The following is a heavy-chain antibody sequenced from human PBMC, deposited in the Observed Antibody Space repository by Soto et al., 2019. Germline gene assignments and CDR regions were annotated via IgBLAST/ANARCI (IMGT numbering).Heavy chain of an antibody. D-gene: IGHD2-21*02. CDR3: ARDSLGCGGDCSRGDFDY. CDR2: ISSSSSTI. CDR1: GFTFSSYS. J-gene: IGHJ4*02. V-gene: IGHV3-48*02. Sequence: EVQLVESGGGLVQPGGSLRLSCAASGFTFSSYSMNWVRQAPGKGLEWVSYISSSSSTIYYADSVKGRFTISRDNAKNSLYLQMNSLREEDTAVYYCARDSLGCGGDCSRGDFDYWGQGTLVTVSS.